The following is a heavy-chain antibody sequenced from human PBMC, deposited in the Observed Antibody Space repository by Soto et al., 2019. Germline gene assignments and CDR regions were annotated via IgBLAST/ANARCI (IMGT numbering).Heavy chain of an antibody. CDR3: AKDKGLELILLTGTFDY. CDR2: ISGRDGST. D-gene: IGHD1-7*01. Sequence: GESLKISCAASGFAFSRYAMNWVRQAPGRGLEWVSGISGRDGSTYYADSVKGRFTISRDNSKNTLYLQMSSLRAEDTAVYYCAKDKGLELILLTGTFDYWGQGTVVTVSS. V-gene: IGHV3-23*01. CDR1: GFAFSRYA. J-gene: IGHJ4*02.